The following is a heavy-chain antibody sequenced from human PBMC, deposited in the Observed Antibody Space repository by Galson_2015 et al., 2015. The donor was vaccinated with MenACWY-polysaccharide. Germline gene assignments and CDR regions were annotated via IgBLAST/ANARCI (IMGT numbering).Heavy chain of an antibody. CDR1: GYRFPTYW. CDR3: ATATHGTSWRDH. CDR2: IYLGGSDT. Sequence: QSGAEVKKPGEALQISCQASGYRFPTYWIGWVRQMPGKALEWMAVIYLGGSDTRYSPSFQGQITISADKSSSTAYLQWSSLTASDTAMYYCATATHGTSWRDHRGQGTLVTVSS. V-gene: IGHV5-51*03. J-gene: IGHJ4*02. D-gene: IGHD1-1*01.